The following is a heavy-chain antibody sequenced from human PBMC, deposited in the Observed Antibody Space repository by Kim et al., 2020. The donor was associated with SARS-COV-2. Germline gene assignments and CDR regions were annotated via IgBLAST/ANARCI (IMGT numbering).Heavy chain of an antibody. V-gene: IGHV1-18*01. J-gene: IGHJ4*02. Sequence: NGNTNYAQTLQGRVTMTTDTSTSTAYMELRSLRSDDTAVYYCARDSTNDYWGQGTLVTVSS. D-gene: IGHD1-26*01. CDR2: NGNT. CDR3: ARDSTNDY.